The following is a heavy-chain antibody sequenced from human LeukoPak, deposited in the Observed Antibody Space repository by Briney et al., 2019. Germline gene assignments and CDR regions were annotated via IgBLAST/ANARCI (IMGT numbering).Heavy chain of an antibody. Sequence: PSETLSLTCAVYGGSFSGYYWSWIRQPPGKGLEWIGEINHSGSTNYNPSLKSRVTISVDTSKNQFSLKLSSVTAADTAVYYCAGGSYGYYGSGSYYYYYYYMDVWGKGTTVTVSS. J-gene: IGHJ6*03. CDR1: GGSFSGYY. D-gene: IGHD3-10*01. V-gene: IGHV4-34*01. CDR3: AGGSYGYYGSGSYYYYYYYMDV. CDR2: INHSGST.